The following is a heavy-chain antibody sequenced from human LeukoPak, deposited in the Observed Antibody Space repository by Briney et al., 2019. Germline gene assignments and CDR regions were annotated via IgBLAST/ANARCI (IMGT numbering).Heavy chain of an antibody. D-gene: IGHD3-22*01. V-gene: IGHV3-9*01. CDR3: AKDMGDYYDSSGYYDY. J-gene: IGHJ4*02. CDR1: GFTFDDYG. CDR2: ISWNSGSI. Sequence: PGRSLRLSCAASGFTFDDYGMHWVRQAPGKGLEWVAGISWNSGSIGYADSVKGRFTISRDNAKNSLYLQMNSLRAEDTALYYCAKDMGDYYDSSGYYDYWGQGTLVTVSS.